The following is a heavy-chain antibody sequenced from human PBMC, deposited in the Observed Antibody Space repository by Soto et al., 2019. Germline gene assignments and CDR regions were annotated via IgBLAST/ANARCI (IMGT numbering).Heavy chain of an antibody. CDR2: LYYSGST. D-gene: IGHD3-10*01. CDR1: GGSISSSSYY. V-gene: IGHV4-39*01. Sequence: QLQLQESGPGLVKPSETLSLTCTVSGGSISSSSYYWGWIRQPPGKGLEWVGGLYYSGSTYYNPSRKNRVTISVDTSKTQFSLKLSSVTAADTAVYYCATVGDTMVPGVPLHSIYYMDVWGKGTTVTVSS. CDR3: ATVGDTMVPGVPLHSIYYMDV. J-gene: IGHJ6*03.